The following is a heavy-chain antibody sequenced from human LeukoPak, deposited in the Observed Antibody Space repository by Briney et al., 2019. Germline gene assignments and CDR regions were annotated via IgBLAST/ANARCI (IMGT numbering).Heavy chain of an antibody. D-gene: IGHD6-13*01. V-gene: IGHV3-9*01. CDR2: ISWNSGST. Sequence: PGGSLRLSCAASGFTFDDYAMHWVRQAPGKGLEWVSGISWNSGSTGYADSVKGRFTISRDNAKNSLYLQMNSLRAEDTALYYCAKDFGSWYYFDYWGQGTLVTVSS. CDR3: AKDFGSWYYFDY. CDR1: GFTFDDYA. J-gene: IGHJ4*02.